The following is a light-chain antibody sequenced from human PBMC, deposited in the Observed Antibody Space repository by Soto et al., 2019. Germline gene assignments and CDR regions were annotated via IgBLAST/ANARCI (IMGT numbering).Light chain of an antibody. CDR2: AAS. J-gene: IGKJ1*01. CDR3: QHYGSSSWT. CDR1: QSISSSD. V-gene: IGKV3-20*01. Sequence: EIVLTPSPGTLSLSPVERATLSCRASQSISSSDLAWYQHRPGQAPRLLIYAASSRATGSPVRFSGSGSGTDFTLSISRLEPEDFAVYYCQHYGSSSWTFGQGTKVDIK.